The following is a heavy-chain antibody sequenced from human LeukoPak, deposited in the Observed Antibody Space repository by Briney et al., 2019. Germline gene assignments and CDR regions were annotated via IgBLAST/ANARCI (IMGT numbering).Heavy chain of an antibody. CDR3: ARAPLVRGVIPPFDY. CDR2: IISDSSAI. D-gene: IGHD3-10*01. Sequence: GGSLGLSCAASGFTFSSYSMNWVRQAPGKGLEWVSFIISDSSAIYYADSVKGRFTISRDNAENSLYLQMNSLRDEDTAVYYCARAPLVRGVIPPFDYWGQGALVSVSS. V-gene: IGHV3-48*02. CDR1: GFTFSSYS. J-gene: IGHJ4*02.